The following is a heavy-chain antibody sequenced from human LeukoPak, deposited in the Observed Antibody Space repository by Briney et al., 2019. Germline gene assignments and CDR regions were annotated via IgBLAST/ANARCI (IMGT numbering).Heavy chain of an antibody. CDR1: GFTFSNYA. V-gene: IGHV3-23*01. D-gene: IGHD3-9*01. CDR2: VSVSGST. Sequence: GGSLRLSCATSGFTFSNYAMNWVRQAPGKGLEWVSGVSVSGSTYYADFVKGRFTISRDNSKNTMYLHMNSLRAEDTAVYYCAKEIYDTLSGYDNWGQGTLVTVSS. J-gene: IGHJ4*02. CDR3: AKEIYDTLSGYDN.